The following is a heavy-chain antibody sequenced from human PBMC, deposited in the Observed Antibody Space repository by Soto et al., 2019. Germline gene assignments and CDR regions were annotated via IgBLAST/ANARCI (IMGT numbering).Heavy chain of an antibody. J-gene: IGHJ6*03. CDR2: IYYSGST. CDR3: ARLQIRDTYYYYYYMDV. V-gene: IGHV4-59*08. Sequence: QVQLQESGPGLVKPSETLSLTCTVSGGSISSYYWSWIRQPPGKGLEWIGYIYYSGSTNYNPSLKSRVTISVDTSKKQLFLKLSSVAAADTAVYYCARLQIRDTYYYYYYMDVWGKGTTVTVSS. D-gene: IGHD3-16*01. CDR1: GGSISSYY.